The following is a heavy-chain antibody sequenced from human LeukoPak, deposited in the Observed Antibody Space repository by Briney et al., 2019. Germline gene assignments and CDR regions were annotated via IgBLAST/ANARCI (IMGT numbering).Heavy chain of an antibody. CDR2: ISYDGSNK. V-gene: IGHV3-30-3*01. Sequence: GGSLRLSCAASGSTFSSYAMHWVRQAPGKGLEWVAVISYDGSNKYYADSVKGRFTISRDNSKNTLYLQMNSLRAEDTAVYYCARDHRSGSYPLSYYFDYWGQGTLVTVSS. J-gene: IGHJ4*02. CDR1: GSTFSSYA. D-gene: IGHD1-26*01. CDR3: ARDHRSGSYPLSYYFDY.